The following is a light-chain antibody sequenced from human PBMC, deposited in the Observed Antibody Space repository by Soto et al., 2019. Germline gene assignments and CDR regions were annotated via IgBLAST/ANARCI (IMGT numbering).Light chain of an antibody. CDR1: SSNIGINT. Sequence: VLTQPPSASGPPGQRVAISCSGSSSNIGINTVDWYQQLPGTAPKLLIYSNSQRPSGVPDRFSGSKSGTSASLAISGLQSEDEADYFCATWDDSLNGRVFGTGTKVTVL. J-gene: IGLJ1*01. V-gene: IGLV1-44*01. CDR3: ATWDDSLNGRV. CDR2: SNS.